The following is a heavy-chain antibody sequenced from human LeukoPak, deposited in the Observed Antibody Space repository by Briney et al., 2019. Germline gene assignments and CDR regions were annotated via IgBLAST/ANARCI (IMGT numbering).Heavy chain of an antibody. V-gene: IGHV4-39*07. CDR1: GGPISSSSYY. Sequence: SETLSLTCTVSGGPISSSSYYWGWIRQPPGKGLEWIGSIYYSGSTYYNPSLKSRVTISVDTSKNQFSLKLSSVTAADTAVYYCARDSSARYSASWYVVGDFDYWGQGTLVTVSS. J-gene: IGHJ4*02. D-gene: IGHD6-13*01. CDR3: ARDSSARYSASWYVVGDFDY. CDR2: IYYSGST.